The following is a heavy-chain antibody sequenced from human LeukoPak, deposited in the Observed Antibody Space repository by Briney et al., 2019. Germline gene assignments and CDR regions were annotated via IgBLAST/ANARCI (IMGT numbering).Heavy chain of an antibody. J-gene: IGHJ5*02. CDR3: ARGGMGVDP. Sequence: SETLSLTCAVYGGSFSGYYWSWIRQPPGKGLEWIGYIYYSGSTNYNPSLKSRVTISVDTSKNQFSLKLSSVTAADTAVYYCARGGMGVDPWGQGTLVTVSS. D-gene: IGHD1-26*01. CDR2: IYYSGST. V-gene: IGHV4-59*01. CDR1: GGSFSGYY.